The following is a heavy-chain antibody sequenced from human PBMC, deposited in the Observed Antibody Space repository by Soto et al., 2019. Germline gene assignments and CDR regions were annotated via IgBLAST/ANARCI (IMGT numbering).Heavy chain of an antibody. CDR3: ARGDRSRTYYDFWSGYSDVSKWFDP. V-gene: IGHV1-46*01. Sequence: ASVKVSCKASGYTFTSYYMHWVRQAPGQGLEWMGIINPSGGSTSYAQRFQGRVTMTRDTSTSTVYMELSSLRSEDTAVYYCARGDRSRTYYDFWSGYSDVSKWFDPWGQGTLVPV. CDR2: INPSGGST. CDR1: GYTFTSYY. D-gene: IGHD3-3*01. J-gene: IGHJ5*02.